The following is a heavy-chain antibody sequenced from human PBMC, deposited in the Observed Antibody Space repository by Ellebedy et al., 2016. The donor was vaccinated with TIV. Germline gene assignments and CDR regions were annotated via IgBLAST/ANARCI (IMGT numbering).Heavy chain of an antibody. CDR2: FYYSGGT. CDR3: ARGGRYSGYSI. D-gene: IGHD5-12*01. CDR1: GGSITSGGYY. Sequence: SETLSLTCTVSGGSITSGGYYCSWIRQHPGKGLEWIGYFYYSGGTYNNPSLKSRVTISVDTSKNQFSLKLSSVTAADTAVYYCARGGRYSGYSIWGQGTLVTVSS. J-gene: IGHJ4*02. V-gene: IGHV4-31*03.